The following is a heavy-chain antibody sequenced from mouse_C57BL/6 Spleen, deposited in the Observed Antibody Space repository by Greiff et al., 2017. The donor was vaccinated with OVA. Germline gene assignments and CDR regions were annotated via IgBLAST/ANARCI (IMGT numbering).Heavy chain of an antibody. J-gene: IGHJ2*01. CDR2: INPSNGGT. CDR3: ASEDSSGYVHY. D-gene: IGHD3-2*02. CDR1: GYTFTSYW. Sequence: QVQLQQPGTELVKPGASVKLSCKASGYTFTSYWMHWVKQRTGQGLEWIGNINPSNGGTKYNEKFKSKATLTVDTSSSTAYMQLSSLSSEDSAVYYCASEDSSGYVHYWGQGTTLTVSS. V-gene: IGHV1-53*01.